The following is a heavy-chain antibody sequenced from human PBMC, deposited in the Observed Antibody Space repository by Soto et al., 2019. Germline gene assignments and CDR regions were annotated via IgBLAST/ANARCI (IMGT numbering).Heavy chain of an antibody. CDR1: GFTFSNYG. CDR2: IGGSGGST. Sequence: GGSLRLSCAASGFTFSNYGMSWVRQAPGKGLEWVSAIGGSGGSTYYAGSVKGRFTTSRDNSKNTLFLQLNSLRAEDTAVYYCAKGGGYDWPDYWGQGTLVTVSS. CDR3: AKGGGYDWPDY. D-gene: IGHD5-12*01. V-gene: IGHV3-23*01. J-gene: IGHJ4*02.